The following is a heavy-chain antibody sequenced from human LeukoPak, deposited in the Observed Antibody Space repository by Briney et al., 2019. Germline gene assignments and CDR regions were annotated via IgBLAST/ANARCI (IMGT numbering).Heavy chain of an antibody. J-gene: IGHJ3*02. V-gene: IGHV4-4*02. CDR2: IYHSGCT. D-gene: IGHD3-22*01. CDR1: GGSISSSNW. Sequence: SETLSLTCAVSGGSISSSNWWSWVRQPPGKGLEWIGEIYHSGCTNYNPSLKSRVTISVDKSKNQFSLKLSSVTAADTAVYYCAAIYYYDSSGYSHDAFDIWGQGTMVTVSS. CDR3: AAIYYYDSSGYSHDAFDI.